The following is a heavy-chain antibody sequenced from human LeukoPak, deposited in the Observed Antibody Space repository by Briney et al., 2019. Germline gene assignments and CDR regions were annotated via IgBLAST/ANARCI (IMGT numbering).Heavy chain of an antibody. D-gene: IGHD2-2*01. CDR1: GYTFTSYG. Sequence: ASVKVSCKASGYTFTSYGISWVRQAPGQGLGWMGWISAYSGNTNYAQKLQGRVTMTTDTSTSTAYMELRSLRSDDTAVYYCARVVPAAPLDYWGQGTLVTVSS. CDR3: ARVVPAAPLDY. CDR2: ISAYSGNT. J-gene: IGHJ4*02. V-gene: IGHV1-18*01.